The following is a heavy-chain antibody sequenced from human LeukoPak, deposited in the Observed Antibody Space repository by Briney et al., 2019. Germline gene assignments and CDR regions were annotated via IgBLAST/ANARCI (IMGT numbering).Heavy chain of an antibody. CDR1: GFTFSDYG. V-gene: IGHV3-30*03. CDR2: TSHDGRNN. J-gene: IGHJ3*02. Sequence: GGSLRLSCAASGFTFSDYGMHWVRQAPGKGLEWVAVTSHDGRNNLYAESGKGRFTISRDNSKNTVYLQMNSLRAEDTAVYYCARGGTTGTTSPLRAFDIWGQGTMVTVSS. CDR3: ARGGTTGTTSPLRAFDI. D-gene: IGHD1-1*01.